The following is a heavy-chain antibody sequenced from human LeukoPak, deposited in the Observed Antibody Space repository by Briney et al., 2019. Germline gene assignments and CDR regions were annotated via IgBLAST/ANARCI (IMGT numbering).Heavy chain of an antibody. CDR3: ARAVAAPMVRGVMSPPPRFDP. CDR1: GYTFTSYD. J-gene: IGHJ5*02. CDR2: MNPNSGNT. Sequence: ASVKVSCRASGYTFTSYDINWVRQATGQGLEWMGWMNPNSGNTGYAQKFQGRVTMTRNTSISTAYMELSSLRSEDTAVYYCARAVAAPMVRGVMSPPPRFDPWGQGTLVTVSS. V-gene: IGHV1-8*01. D-gene: IGHD3-10*01.